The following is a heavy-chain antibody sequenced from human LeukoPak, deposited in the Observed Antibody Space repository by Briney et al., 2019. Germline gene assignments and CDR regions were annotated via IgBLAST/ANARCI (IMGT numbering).Heavy chain of an antibody. CDR2: IKQDGSEK. CDR3: ARIGRYQLLSYYYYYMDV. V-gene: IGHV3-7*01. Sequence: PGGSLRLSCAASGFTFSSYWMSWVRQAPGKGLEWVASIKQDGSEKYYVDSVKGRFTISRDNAKNSLYLQTNSLRAEDTAVYYCARIGRYQLLSYYYYYMDVWGKGTTVTVSS. J-gene: IGHJ6*03. D-gene: IGHD2-2*01. CDR1: GFTFSSYW.